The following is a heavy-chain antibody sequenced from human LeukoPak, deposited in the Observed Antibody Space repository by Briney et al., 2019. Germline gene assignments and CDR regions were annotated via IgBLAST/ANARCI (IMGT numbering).Heavy chain of an antibody. CDR3: ARNRDRYNWFDP. Sequence: ASVKVSCKASGYTFTGYYMHWVRRAPGQGLEWMGWINPNSGGTNYAQKFQGWVTMTRDTSISTAYMELSRLRSDDTAVYYCARNRDRYNWFDPWGQGTLVTVSS. D-gene: IGHD3-10*01. J-gene: IGHJ5*02. CDR1: GYTFTGYY. CDR2: INPNSGGT. V-gene: IGHV1-2*04.